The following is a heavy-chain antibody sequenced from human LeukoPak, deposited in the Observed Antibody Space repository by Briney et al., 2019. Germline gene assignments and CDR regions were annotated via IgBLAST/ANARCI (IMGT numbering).Heavy chain of an antibody. D-gene: IGHD3-10*01. CDR3: ARDLRVRGSYYGMDV. V-gene: IGHV3-48*04. Sequence: GGSLRLSCTASTFTLNNYWMSWVRQAPGKGLEWVSYISSHSSSIYYADSVKGRFTISRDNANNSLYLQMNSLRAEDTAVYYCARDLRVRGSYYGMDVWGQGTTVTVSS. CDR1: TFTLNNYW. J-gene: IGHJ6*02. CDR2: ISSHSSSI.